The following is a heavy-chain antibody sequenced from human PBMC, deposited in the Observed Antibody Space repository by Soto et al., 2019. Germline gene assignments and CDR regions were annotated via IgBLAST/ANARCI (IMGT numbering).Heavy chain of an antibody. CDR1: GGSISSSSYY. J-gene: IGHJ5*02. V-gene: IGHV4-39*01. CDR2: IYYSGST. Sequence: QLQLQESGPGLVKPSETLSLTCTVSGGSISSSSYYWGWIRQPPGKGLEWIGSIYYSGSTYYNPSLKSRVTISVDTSKNQFSLKLSSVTAADTAVYYCARRDYDFWSGYYTEGKYNWFDPWGQGTLVTVSS. D-gene: IGHD3-3*01. CDR3: ARRDYDFWSGYYTEGKYNWFDP.